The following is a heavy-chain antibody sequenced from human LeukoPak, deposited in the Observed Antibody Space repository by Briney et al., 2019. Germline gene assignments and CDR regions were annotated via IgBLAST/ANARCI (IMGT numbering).Heavy chain of an antibody. Sequence: RRSLRLSPAASGFTFANYDMHWGCQVSGKSLEWVSGIDTHGDTYYAGSVRGRFTISRDDAQSSLYLQMNSLRAGDTAVYYCARVPVPFYYYGMDVWGQGTTVTVSS. D-gene: IGHD6-6*01. CDR1: GFTFANYD. J-gene: IGHJ6*02. CDR3: ARVPVPFYYYGMDV. V-gene: IGHV3-13*04. CDR2: IDTHGDT.